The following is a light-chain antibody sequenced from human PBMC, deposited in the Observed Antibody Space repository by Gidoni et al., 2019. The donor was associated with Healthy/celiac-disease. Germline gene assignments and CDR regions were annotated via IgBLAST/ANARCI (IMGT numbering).Light chain of an antibody. CDR1: QGIRND. CDR2: AAS. J-gene: IGKJ1*01. CDR3: LQDYNYPRT. V-gene: IGKV1-6*01. Sequence: AIQMTQSPSSLSASVGDRVTITCRASQGIRNDLGWYQQKTGKAPKLLIYAASSLQSGGPSRFSGSGSGTDFTLTISSLQPEDFATYYCLQDYNYPRTFGQGTKVEIK.